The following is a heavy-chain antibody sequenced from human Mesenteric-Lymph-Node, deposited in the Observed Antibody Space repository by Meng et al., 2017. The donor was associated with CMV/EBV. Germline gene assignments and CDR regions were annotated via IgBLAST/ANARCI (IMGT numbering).Heavy chain of an antibody. CDR2: VHHSGTT. J-gene: IGHJ4*02. CDR3: ARRGNYDSDYSEY. Sequence: LQSSTPGMVEFSRTLSPSCIVSGDSISNRTYYWTWIRQPPGKGLEWIGSVHHSGTTYYNPSLKGRLTISVDTSANLFSLRLTTVTAADTATYYCARRGNYDSDYSEYWGQGTLVTVSS. CDR1: GDSISNRTYY. D-gene: IGHD3-22*01. V-gene: IGHV4-39*01.